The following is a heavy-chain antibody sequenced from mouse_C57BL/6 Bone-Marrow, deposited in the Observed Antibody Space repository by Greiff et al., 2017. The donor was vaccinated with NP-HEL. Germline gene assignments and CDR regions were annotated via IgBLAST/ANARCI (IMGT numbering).Heavy chain of an antibody. D-gene: IGHD2-1*01. CDR1: GFSFNTYA. J-gene: IGHJ4*01. V-gene: IGHV10-1*01. CDR3: VRPGNTTLYAMDY. CDR2: IRSKSNNYAT. Sequence: EVQRVESGGGLVQPKGSLKLSCAASGFSFNTYAMNWVRQAPGKGLEWVARIRSKSNNYATYYDDSVKDRFTISRDHSESILYLQMNNLKTEDTAMYYCVRPGNTTLYAMDYWGQGTSVTVSS.